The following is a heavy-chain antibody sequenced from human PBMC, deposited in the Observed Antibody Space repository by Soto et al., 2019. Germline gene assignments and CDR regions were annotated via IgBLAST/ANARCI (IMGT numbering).Heavy chain of an antibody. CDR1: GFTFSTYT. J-gene: IGHJ5*01. Sequence: PGGTLRLTCTASGFTFSTYTMNWVRQAPVKGLEWISSISSGSSYIYYAGSVKGRFTISRDNAKNSLFLQMNSLRADDTAVYYCARDILSGGAYPDSWGQGTKVTVSS. D-gene: IGHD3-10*01. CDR2: ISSGSSYI. CDR3: ARDILSGGAYPDS. V-gene: IGHV3-21*01.